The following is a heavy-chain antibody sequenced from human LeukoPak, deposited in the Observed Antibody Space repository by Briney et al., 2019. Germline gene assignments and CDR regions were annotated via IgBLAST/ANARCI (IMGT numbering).Heavy chain of an antibody. CDR2: INPNSGGT. CDR1: GYTFTGYY. J-gene: IGHJ6*03. CDR3: ARGGPYYYYYYMDV. V-gene: IGHV1-2*02. Sequence: ASVKVSCKASGYTFTGYYMHWVRQAPGQGLEWTGWINPNSGGTNYAQKFQGRVTMTRDTSISTAYMELSRLRSDDTAVYYCARGGPYYYYYYMDVWGKGTTVTVSS. D-gene: IGHD3-10*01.